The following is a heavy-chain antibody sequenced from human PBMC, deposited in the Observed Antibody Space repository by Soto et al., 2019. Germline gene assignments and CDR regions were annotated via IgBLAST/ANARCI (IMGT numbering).Heavy chain of an antibody. CDR3: AKGLYVVSDWFDP. Sequence: QSWGSLRLSCAASGFTFSSYAMSWVRQAPGKGLEWVSAISGSGGSTYYADSVKGRFTISRDNSKNTLYLQMNSLRAEDTAVYYCAKGLYVVSDWFDPWGQGTLVTVSS. D-gene: IGHD3-22*01. CDR1: GFTFSSYA. V-gene: IGHV3-23*01. J-gene: IGHJ5*02. CDR2: ISGSGGST.